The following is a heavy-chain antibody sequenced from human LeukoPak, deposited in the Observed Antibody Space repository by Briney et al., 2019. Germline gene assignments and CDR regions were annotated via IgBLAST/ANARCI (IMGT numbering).Heavy chain of an antibody. D-gene: IGHD3-22*01. Sequence: GASVKVSCKASGYTFTSYGISWVRQAPGQGLEWMGWISAYNGNTNYAQKLQGRVTMTTDTSTSTAYMELRSLRSDDTAVYYCARAQSYDSSGYYPPLYEVMDVWGQGTTVTVSS. V-gene: IGHV1-18*01. CDR2: ISAYNGNT. CDR1: GYTFTSYG. CDR3: ARAQSYDSSGYYPPLYEVMDV. J-gene: IGHJ6*02.